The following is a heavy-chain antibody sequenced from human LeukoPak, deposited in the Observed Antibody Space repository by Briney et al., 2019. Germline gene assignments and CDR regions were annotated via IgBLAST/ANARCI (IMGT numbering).Heavy chain of an antibody. CDR1: GGSISSYY. Sequence: SETLSLTCTVPGGSISSYYWSWIRQPPGKGLEWIGYIYYSGSTNYNPSLKSRVTISVDTSKNQFSLKLSSVTAADTAVYYCAGYSGSLYNWFDPWGQGTLVTVSS. CDR2: IYYSGST. D-gene: IGHD1-26*01. V-gene: IGHV4-59*08. CDR3: AGYSGSLYNWFDP. J-gene: IGHJ5*02.